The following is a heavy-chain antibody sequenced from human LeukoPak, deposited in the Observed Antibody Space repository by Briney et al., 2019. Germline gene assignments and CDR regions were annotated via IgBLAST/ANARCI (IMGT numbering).Heavy chain of an antibody. V-gene: IGHV6-1*01. J-gene: IGHJ4*02. CDR2: TYYRSKWYN. CDR1: GDSVSSNSAA. Sequence: SQTLSLTCAISGDSVSSNSAAWNWIRQSPSRGLEWLGRTYYRSKWYNDYAVSVKSRITINPDTSKNQFSLQLNSVTPEDTAVYYCARVPGYSSSWYFFPVSLYFDYWGQGTLVTVSS. CDR3: ARVPGYSSSWYFFPVSLYFDY. D-gene: IGHD6-13*01.